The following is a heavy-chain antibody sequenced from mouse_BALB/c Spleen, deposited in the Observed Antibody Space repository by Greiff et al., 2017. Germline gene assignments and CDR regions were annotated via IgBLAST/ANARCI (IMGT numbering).Heavy chain of an antibody. CDR2: IYPGSGST. Sequence: LQQPGSELVRPGASVKLSCKASGYTFTSYWMHWVKQRPGQGLEWIGNIYPGSGSTNYDEKFKSKATLTVDTSSSTAYMQLSSLTSEDSAVYYCTRRTTATDWFAYWGQGTLGTVAA. V-gene: IGHV1S22*01. J-gene: IGHJ3*01. D-gene: IGHD1-2*01. CDR3: TRRTTATDWFAY. CDR1: GYTFTSYW.